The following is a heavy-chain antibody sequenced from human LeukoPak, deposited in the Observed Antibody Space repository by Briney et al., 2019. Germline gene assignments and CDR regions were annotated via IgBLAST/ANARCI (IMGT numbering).Heavy chain of an antibody. CDR1: GFTFSNYW. CDR3: ARDPVEWELLLDY. J-gene: IGHJ4*02. D-gene: IGHD1-26*01. CDR2: MNIDGSEK. Sequence: GGSLRLSCAASGFTFSNYWMGWVRQAPGKRPEWVADMNIDGSEKYYADSVKGRFSISRDNARNSVYLQMASLRVEDTAVYYCARDPVEWELLLDYWGQGTLVTVSS. V-gene: IGHV3-7*01.